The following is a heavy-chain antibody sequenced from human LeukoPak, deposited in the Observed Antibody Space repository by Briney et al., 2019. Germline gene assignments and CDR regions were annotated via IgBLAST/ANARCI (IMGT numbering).Heavy chain of an antibody. V-gene: IGHV4-34*01. CDR3: ASVVAATDFDY. D-gene: IGHD2-15*01. CDR1: GWSFSGYY. Sequence: PSETLSLTCAVYGWSFSGYYWSWIRQPPGKGLEWIGEINHSGSTNYNPSLKSRVTISVDTSKNQFSLKLSSVTAADTAVYYCASVVAATDFDYWGQGTLVTVSS. J-gene: IGHJ4*02. CDR2: INHSGST.